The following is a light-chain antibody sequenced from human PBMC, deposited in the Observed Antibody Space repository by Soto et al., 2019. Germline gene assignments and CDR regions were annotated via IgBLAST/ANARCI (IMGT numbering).Light chain of an antibody. Sequence: QSVLTQPASVSGSPGQSITISCTGTSSDVGAYNYVSWFQQHPGKAPKLMIYDVTYRPSGVSNRFSGSKSGNTASLTISGLQAEDEAHYYCSSYTGSSTVIFGGGTKLTVL. CDR1: SSDVGAYNY. CDR3: SSYTGSSTVI. CDR2: DVT. J-gene: IGLJ2*01. V-gene: IGLV2-14*03.